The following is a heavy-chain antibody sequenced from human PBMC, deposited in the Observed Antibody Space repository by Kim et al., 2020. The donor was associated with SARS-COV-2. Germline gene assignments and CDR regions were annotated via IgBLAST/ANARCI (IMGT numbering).Heavy chain of an antibody. J-gene: IGHJ5*02. V-gene: IGHV3-23*01. D-gene: IGHD2-15*01. CDR3: AKLVVVVAATRWSRFDP. Sequence: VKGRFTISRDNSKNTLYLQMNSLRAEDTAVYYCAKLVVVVAATRWSRFDPWGQGTLVTVSS.